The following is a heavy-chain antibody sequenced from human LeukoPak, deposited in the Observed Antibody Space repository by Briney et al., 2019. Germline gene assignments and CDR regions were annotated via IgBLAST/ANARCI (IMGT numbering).Heavy chain of an antibody. CDR3: ARDTTVTDHVYYGMDV. Sequence: GGSLRLSCAASGFTFSSYAMHWVRQAPGKGLEWVANIKQDGSEKYYVDSVKGRFTISRDNAKNSLYLQMNSLRAEDTAVYYCARDTTVTDHVYYGMDVWGQGTTVTVSS. V-gene: IGHV3-7*01. CDR1: GFTFSSYA. D-gene: IGHD4-17*01. CDR2: IKQDGSEK. J-gene: IGHJ6*02.